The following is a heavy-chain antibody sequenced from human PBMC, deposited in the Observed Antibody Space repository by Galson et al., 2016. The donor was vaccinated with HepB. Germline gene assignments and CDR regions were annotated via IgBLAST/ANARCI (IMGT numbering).Heavy chain of an antibody. D-gene: IGHD3-16*02. CDR3: ASLPYNNIWGNLRYKGNWLDP. Sequence: SVKVSCKVSGSPLTEFCMHWVRQAPGKGLEWMGGFDPEDGKTIYAQKFQGRVTMTEDTSTDTAYMELSSLRSEDTAVYYCASLPYNNIWGNLRYKGNWLDPWGQGTQVTVSS. CDR1: GSPLTEFC. J-gene: IGHJ5*02. CDR2: FDPEDGKT. V-gene: IGHV1-24*01.